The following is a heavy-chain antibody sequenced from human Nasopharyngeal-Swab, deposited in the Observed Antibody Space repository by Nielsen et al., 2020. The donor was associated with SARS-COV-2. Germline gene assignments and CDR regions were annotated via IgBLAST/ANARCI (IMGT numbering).Heavy chain of an antibody. Sequence: GESLKISCATSGFNFNKAWMTWIRQVPGKGLEWVGRVKSKSAGGTTDYAAPVKGRFTISRDDSKNTVYLQMNSLKTEDTALYYCARNWPQFDSWGQGTLVTVSS. J-gene: IGHJ4*02. CDR1: GFNFNKAW. CDR3: ARNWPQFDS. CDR2: VKSKSAGGTT. V-gene: IGHV3-15*01.